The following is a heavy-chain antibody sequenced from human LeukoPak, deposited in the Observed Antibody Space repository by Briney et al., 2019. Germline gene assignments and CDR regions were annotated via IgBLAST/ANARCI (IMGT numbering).Heavy chain of an antibody. CDR2: IGSSGSKA. Sequence: GGSLRLSCAASGFTFSDYYMGWIRQAPGKGLEWASYIGSSGSKAYHADSVEGLYTISRNNGKNSLYLQLSSLTAEDTAVYYCTTESYYYDSSGYFFPPDYWGQGTLVTVSS. V-gene: IGHV3-11*04. J-gene: IGHJ4*02. CDR1: GFTFSDYY. D-gene: IGHD3-22*01. CDR3: TTESYYYDSSGYFFPPDY.